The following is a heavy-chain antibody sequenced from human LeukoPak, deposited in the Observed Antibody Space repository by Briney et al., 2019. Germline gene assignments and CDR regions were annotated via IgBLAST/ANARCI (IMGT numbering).Heavy chain of an antibody. Sequence: GGSLRLSCAASGFTFSSYSMNWVRQAPGKGLEWVSSISSSSSYIYYADSVKGRFTISRDNAKNSLYLQMNSLRAEDTAVYYCARDILGHYYGSGSYLIWGQGTLVTVSS. CDR3: ARDILGHYYGSGSYLI. V-gene: IGHV3-21*01. J-gene: IGHJ4*02. D-gene: IGHD3-10*01. CDR2: ISSSSSYI. CDR1: GFTFSSYS.